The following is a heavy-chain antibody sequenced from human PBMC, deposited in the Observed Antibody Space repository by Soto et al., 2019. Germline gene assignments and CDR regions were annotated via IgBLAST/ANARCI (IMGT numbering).Heavy chain of an antibody. CDR2: INAGNGNT. D-gene: IGHD6-19*01. CDR1: GYTFTSYA. CDR3: ARAVAVPADFDY. Sequence: QVQLVQSGAEEKKPGASVKVSCKASGYTFTSYAMHWVRQAPGQRLEWMGWINAGNGNTKYSQKFQGRVTITRDTSASTVSMGLSSLRSEDTAVYYCARAVAVPADFDYWGQGTLVTVSS. V-gene: IGHV1-3*05. J-gene: IGHJ4*02.